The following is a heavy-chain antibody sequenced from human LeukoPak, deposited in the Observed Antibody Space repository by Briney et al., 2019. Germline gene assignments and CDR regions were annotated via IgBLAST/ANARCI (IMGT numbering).Heavy chain of an antibody. Sequence: GGSLRLSCAASAFTFSSYAMSWVRQAPGKGLEWVSSISSSSSYIYYADSVKGRFTISRDNAKNSLYLQMNSLRAEDTAVYYCARVTTQYITTDAFDIWGQGTMVTVSS. J-gene: IGHJ3*02. V-gene: IGHV3-21*01. CDR2: ISSSSSYI. CDR1: AFTFSSYA. D-gene: IGHD4-11*01. CDR3: ARVTTQYITTDAFDI.